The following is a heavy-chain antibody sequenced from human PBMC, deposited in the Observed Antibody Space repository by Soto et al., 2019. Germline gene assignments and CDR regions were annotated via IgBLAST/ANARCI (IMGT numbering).Heavy chain of an antibody. CDR3: AKVRRYSGYEYFDY. V-gene: IGHV3-74*03. CDR2: IIGDGTTT. D-gene: IGHD5-12*01. Sequence: GSLRLSCAASGCTFSNYWMHWVRQAPGKGLVWVSRIIGDGTTTAYADSVKGRFTISRDNARNTLYLQMNSLRAEDTAVYYCAKVRRYSGYEYFDYWGQGALVTVSS. CDR1: GCTFSNYW. J-gene: IGHJ4*02.